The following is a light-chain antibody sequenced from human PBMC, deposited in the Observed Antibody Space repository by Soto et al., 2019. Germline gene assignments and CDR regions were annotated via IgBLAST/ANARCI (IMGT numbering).Light chain of an antibody. J-gene: IGKJ3*01. CDR1: QSISSW. Sequence: DIQMTQSPSTLSASVGDRVTITCRASQSISSWLAWYQQKPGKAPKLLIYKASTLESGVPSRFSGSGSGTEFALTISSLQPHDFAPYYCQQSFTFGPGTKVHSK. CDR3: QQSFT. V-gene: IGKV1-5*03. CDR2: KAS.